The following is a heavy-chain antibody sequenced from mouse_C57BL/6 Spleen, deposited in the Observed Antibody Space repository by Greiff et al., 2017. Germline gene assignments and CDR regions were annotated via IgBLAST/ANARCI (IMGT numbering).Heavy chain of an antibody. CDR3: ARPNWDVGNAMDY. J-gene: IGHJ4*01. Sequence: QVQLKESDAELVKPGASVKISCKVSGYTFTDHTIHWMKQRPEQGLEWIGYIYPRDGSTKDNEKFKGKDTLTADKSSSTAYMQLNSLTSEDSAVYFCARPNWDVGNAMDYWGQGTSVTVSS. V-gene: IGHV1-78*01. D-gene: IGHD4-1*01. CDR2: IYPRDGST. CDR1: GYTFTDHT.